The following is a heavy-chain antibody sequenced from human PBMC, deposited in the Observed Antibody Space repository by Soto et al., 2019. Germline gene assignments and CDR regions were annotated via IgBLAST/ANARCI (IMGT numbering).Heavy chain of an antibody. CDR3: AIDHERGFGDSVPAGFDY. D-gene: IGHD2-21*02. J-gene: IGHJ4*02. CDR2: IWNDGSNK. CDR1: GVIFGRFG. V-gene: IGHV3-33*01. Sequence: QVQMVESGVGVVQPGRSLKLYCAASGVIFGRFGIHWFRQPPAKGLEWVAGIWNDGSNKLYADSVQGRFTIPSDEYKKTLYLEMDSLRAEDSAVYCCAIDHERGFGDSVPAGFDYWGQGTVVSVSS.